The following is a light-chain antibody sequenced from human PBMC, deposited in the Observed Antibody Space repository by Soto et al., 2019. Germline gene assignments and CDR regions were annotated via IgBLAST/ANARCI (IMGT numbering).Light chain of an antibody. V-gene: IGKV3-20*01. CDR1: QTVRNNY. CDR3: QQFSSDPLT. Sequence: EFVLTQSPGTLSLSPGERATLSCRASQTVRNNYLAWYQQKPGQAPRLLLYDASSRATGIPDRFSGGGSGTDFTLTISRLEPEDFAVYYCQQFSSDPLTFGGGTKVEIK. J-gene: IGKJ4*01. CDR2: DAS.